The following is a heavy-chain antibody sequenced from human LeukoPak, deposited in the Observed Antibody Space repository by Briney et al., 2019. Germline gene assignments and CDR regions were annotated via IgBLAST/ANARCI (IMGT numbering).Heavy chain of an antibody. CDR3: AKEAWSQSSRGSSHFDY. J-gene: IGHJ4*02. CDR1: GYTFTSYA. Sequence: SCKASGYTFTSYAMNWVRQAPGKGLEWVAVISYDGSNKYYADSVKGRFTISRDNSKNTLYLQMNSLRAEDTAVYYCAKEAWSQSSRGSSHFDYWGQGTLVTVSS. CDR2: ISYDGSNK. V-gene: IGHV3-30*04. D-gene: IGHD6-6*01.